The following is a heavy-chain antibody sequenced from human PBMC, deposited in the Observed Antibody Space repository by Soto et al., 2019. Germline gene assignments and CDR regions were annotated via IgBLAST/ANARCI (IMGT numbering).Heavy chain of an antibody. J-gene: IGHJ6*02. CDR3: ASEYSSSWFPYHGMDI. CDR2: IRGSGDNS. CDR1: GFTFRSYA. Sequence: EVQLLESGGGLVQPGESLRLSCAASGFTFRSYAMSWVRQAPGKGLEWVSAIRGSGDNSYYADSVEGRFTVSRDNSKNTLYLQMRSLRAEDTAVYYCASEYSSSWFPYHGMDIWGQGTTVTVSS. V-gene: IGHV3-23*01. D-gene: IGHD6-13*01.